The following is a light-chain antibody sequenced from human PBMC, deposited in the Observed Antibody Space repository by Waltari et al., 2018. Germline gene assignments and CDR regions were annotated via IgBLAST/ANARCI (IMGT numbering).Light chain of an antibody. CDR3: QSYDSGQWV. J-gene: IGLJ3*02. CDR1: SPNIGAGSA. V-gene: IGLV1-40*01. CDR2: VND. Sequence: QSVLTQPPSVSGAPGQRVTISCTGSSPNIGAGSALHWYQQFSGPAPKLLIFVNDNRPSGVPDRFSGSRSGTSAYLAITGLQTDDEADYFCQSYDSGQWVFGGGTKVTVL.